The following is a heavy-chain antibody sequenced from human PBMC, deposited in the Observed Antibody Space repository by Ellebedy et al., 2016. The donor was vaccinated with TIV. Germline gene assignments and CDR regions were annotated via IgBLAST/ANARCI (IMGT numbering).Heavy chain of an antibody. CDR3: ARAGQVWSPLIDY. J-gene: IGHJ4*02. CDR2: VYYSGST. CDR1: GGSISSYY. V-gene: IGHV4-59*01. D-gene: IGHD5-18*01. Sequence: MPSETLSLTCTVSGGSISSYYWSWIRQPPGKGLEWIGYVYYSGSTTYNASLKSRVTISVDTSKNQFSLKLSSVTVADTAVYYCARAGQVWSPLIDYWGQGTLVTVSS.